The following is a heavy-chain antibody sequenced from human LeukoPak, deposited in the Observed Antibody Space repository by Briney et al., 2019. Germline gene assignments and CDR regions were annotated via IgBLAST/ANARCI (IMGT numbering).Heavy chain of an antibody. V-gene: IGHV4-61*03. CDR2: VDHTGST. D-gene: IGHD4-11*01. CDR1: GDSINSASNS. J-gene: IGHJ6*03. CDR3: ARGRVSSSTWYSTYYYFFYMDF. Sequence: SETLSLTCAVSGDSINSASNSWNWIRQPPGKGLEWIGYVDHTGSTKFNPSLNGRVSISRDTSNNFFSLRLRSVTAADTAVYFCARGRVSSSTWYSTYYYFFYMDFWGKGTTVTVSS.